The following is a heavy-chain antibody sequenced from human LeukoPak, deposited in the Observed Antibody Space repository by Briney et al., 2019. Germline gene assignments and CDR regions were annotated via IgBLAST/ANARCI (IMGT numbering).Heavy chain of an antibody. Sequence: GGSLRLSCAASGFTFSSYSMNWVRQAPGKGLEWDSSISSSSSYIYYADSVKGRFTISRDNAKNSLYLQMNSLRAEDTAVYYCARASDTAMVTYYYYYYMDVWGKGTTVTVSS. J-gene: IGHJ6*03. V-gene: IGHV3-21*01. D-gene: IGHD5-18*01. CDR1: GFTFSSYS. CDR2: ISSSSSYI. CDR3: ARASDTAMVTYYYYYYMDV.